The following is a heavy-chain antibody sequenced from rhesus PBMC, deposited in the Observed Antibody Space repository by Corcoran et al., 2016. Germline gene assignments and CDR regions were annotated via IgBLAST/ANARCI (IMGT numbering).Heavy chain of an antibody. V-gene: IGHV3S5*01. D-gene: IGHD3-16*01. CDR1: GFTFSSYG. J-gene: IGHJ4*01. Sequence: EVQLVETGGGLVQPGGSLKLSCAASGFTFSSYGMSWVRQAPGKGLEWVSAINSCGGSTYYADSVKGRFTISRDNSKNTLSLQMNSLRAEDTAVYYCAKDLLRYYSGSYYLDYWGQGVLVTVSS. CDR3: AKDLLRYYSGSYYLDY. CDR2: INSCGGST.